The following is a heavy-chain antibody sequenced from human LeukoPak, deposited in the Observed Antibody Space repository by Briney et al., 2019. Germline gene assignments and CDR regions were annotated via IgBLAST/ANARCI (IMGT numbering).Heavy chain of an antibody. V-gene: IGHV3-48*02. J-gene: IGHJ6*02. CDR2: IGSSGSPT. Sequence: GGSLRLSCAASRFAFSSYNMNWVRQAPGKGLEWISHIGSSGSPTHYADSVGGRFTISRDNAKNSLYLQMNSLRDEDTAVYFCARRPYSDTSGRLSDVWGQGTTVTVSS. CDR1: RFAFSSYN. D-gene: IGHD3-22*01. CDR3: ARRPYSDTSGRLSDV.